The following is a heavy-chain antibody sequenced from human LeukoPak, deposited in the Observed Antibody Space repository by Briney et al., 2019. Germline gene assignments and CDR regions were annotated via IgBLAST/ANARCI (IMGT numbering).Heavy chain of an antibody. V-gene: IGHV3-30*18. D-gene: IGHD4-17*01. CDR3: AKDITDYGDPPGDY. Sequence: GGSLRLSCAASGFTFSSYAMSWVRQAPGKGLEWVAVISYDGSNKYYADSVKGRFTISRDNSKNTLYLQMNSLRAEDTAVYYCAKDITDYGDPPGDYWGQGTLVTVSS. CDR1: GFTFSSYA. CDR2: ISYDGSNK. J-gene: IGHJ4*02.